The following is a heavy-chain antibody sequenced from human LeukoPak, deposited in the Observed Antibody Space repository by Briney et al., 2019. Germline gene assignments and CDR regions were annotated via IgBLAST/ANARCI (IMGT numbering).Heavy chain of an antibody. CDR1: GFTFSSYS. V-gene: IGHV3-21*01. CDR3: VRDNDSIFDN. Sequence: GGSLRLSCAASGFTFSSYSMNWVRQAPGKGLEWVSSISGSSSYIFYADSVKGRFTISRDNAKNSLYLQMNSLRAEDTAVYHCVRDNDSIFDNWGQGTLVTVSS. J-gene: IGHJ4*02. CDR2: ISGSSSYI. D-gene: IGHD2/OR15-2a*01.